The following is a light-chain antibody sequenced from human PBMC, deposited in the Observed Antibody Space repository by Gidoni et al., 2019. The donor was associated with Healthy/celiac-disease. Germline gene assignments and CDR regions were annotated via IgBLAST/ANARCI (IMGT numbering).Light chain of an antibody. CDR1: QSISSY. Sequence: DIQMTQSPSSLSASVGDRVTITCRASQSISSYLNWYQQKPGKAPKRLIYSASSLQSGVPSRFSVSGSGTNFTLTISSLQPEDFATYYCQQSYSTPLTCGQGTKVEIK. CDR3: QQSYSTPLT. V-gene: IGKV1-39*01. J-gene: IGKJ1*01. CDR2: SAS.